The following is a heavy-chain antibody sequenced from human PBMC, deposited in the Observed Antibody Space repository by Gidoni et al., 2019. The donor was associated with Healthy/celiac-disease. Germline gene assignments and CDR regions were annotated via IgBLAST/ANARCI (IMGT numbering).Heavy chain of an antibody. CDR3: AKDSRYSGSYALDY. CDR1: GFTFSSYA. V-gene: IGHV3-23*01. Sequence: EVQLLESGGGLVQPGGSLRLSCAASGFTFSSYAMIWVRQAPGKGLECVSAIRGSVGSTYDADSVKGRFTISRDNSKNTLYLQMNSLRAEDTAVYYCAKDSRYSGSYALDYWGQGTLVTVSS. D-gene: IGHD1-26*01. J-gene: IGHJ4*02. CDR2: IRGSVGST.